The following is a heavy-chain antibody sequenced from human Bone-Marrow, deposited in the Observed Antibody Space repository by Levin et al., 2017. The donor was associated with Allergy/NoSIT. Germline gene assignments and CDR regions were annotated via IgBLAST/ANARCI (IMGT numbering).Heavy chain of an antibody. D-gene: IGHD6-19*01. V-gene: IGHV1-2*02. CDR3: AREVKQWLVDYYYYGMDV. CDR2: INPNSGGT. CDR1: GYTFTGYY. Sequence: ASVKVSCKASGYTFTGYYMHWVRQAPGQGLEWMGWINPNSGGTNYAQKFQGRVTMTRDTSISTAYMELSRLRSDDTAVYYCAREVKQWLVDYYYYGMDVWGQGTTVTVSS. J-gene: IGHJ6*02.